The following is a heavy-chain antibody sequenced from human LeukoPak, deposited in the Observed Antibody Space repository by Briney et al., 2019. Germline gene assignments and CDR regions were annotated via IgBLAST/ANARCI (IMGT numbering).Heavy chain of an antibody. CDR3: ARANRGSYYFLPLHFDY. CDR2: IYYSGST. CDR1: GGYIRSYY. J-gene: IGHJ4*02. V-gene: IGHV4-59*01. Sequence: PSETLSLTCTVSGGYIRSYYWSWIRQPPGKGLEWIGYIYYSGSTNYNPSLKSRVTISVDSSKNQFSLKLSSVTAADTAMYYCARANRGSYYFLPLHFDYWGQGTLVTVSS. D-gene: IGHD1-26*01.